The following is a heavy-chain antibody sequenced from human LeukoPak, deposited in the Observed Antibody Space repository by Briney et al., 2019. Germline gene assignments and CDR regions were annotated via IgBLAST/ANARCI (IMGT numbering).Heavy chain of an antibody. CDR3: AKLLGDVTTFDY. V-gene: IGHV3-30-3*02. D-gene: IGHD3-16*01. CDR1: GFTFSSYA. Sequence: PGGSLRLSCAASGFTFSSYAMHWVRQAPGKGLEWVAVVSYDGSNKYYADSVKGRFTISRDNSNNSLFLQMNSLRAEDTAVYYCAKLLGDVTTFDYWGQGTLVTVSS. J-gene: IGHJ4*02. CDR2: VSYDGSNK.